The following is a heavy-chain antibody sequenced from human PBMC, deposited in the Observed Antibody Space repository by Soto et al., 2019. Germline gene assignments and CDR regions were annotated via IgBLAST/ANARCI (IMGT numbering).Heavy chain of an antibody. D-gene: IGHD5-12*01. J-gene: IGHJ4*02. Sequence: SETLSLTCAVSGGSISSGGYSWSWIRQPPGKGLEWIGYIYHSGSTYYNPSLKSRVTISVDRSKNQFSLKLSSVTAADTAVYYCASLYSGYDTDYWGQGTLVTVSS. CDR1: GGSISSGGYS. CDR3: ASLYSGYDTDY. V-gene: IGHV4-30-2*01. CDR2: IYHSGST.